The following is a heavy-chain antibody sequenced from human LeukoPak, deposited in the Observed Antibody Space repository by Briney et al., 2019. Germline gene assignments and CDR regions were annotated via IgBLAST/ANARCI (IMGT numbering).Heavy chain of an antibody. CDR1: GGSISSYY. Sequence: SETLSLTCTVSGGSISSYYWSWIRQPPGKGLEWIGEINHSGSTNYNPSLKSRVTISVDTSKNQFSLKLSSVTAADTAVYYCARSDFWSGTSHFDYWGQGTLVTVSS. CDR3: ARSDFWSGTSHFDY. J-gene: IGHJ4*02. V-gene: IGHV4-34*01. CDR2: INHSGST. D-gene: IGHD3-3*01.